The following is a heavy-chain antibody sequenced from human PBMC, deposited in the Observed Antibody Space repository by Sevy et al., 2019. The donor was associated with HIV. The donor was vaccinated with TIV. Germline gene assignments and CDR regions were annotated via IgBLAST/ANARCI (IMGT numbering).Heavy chain of an antibody. V-gene: IGHV1-2*02. CDR1: GYTFTDFY. D-gene: IGHD6-13*01. Sequence: ASVKVSCKASGYTFTDFYIHWVRQAPGQGLEWMGWINPKTGGTNNEQKFQDRVTMSRDTSISTHFIELTRLRSDDTAVYYCARGMAAGGTDWYFDLWGRGTLVTVSS. CDR2: INPKTGGT. CDR3: ARGMAAGGTDWYFDL. J-gene: IGHJ2*01.